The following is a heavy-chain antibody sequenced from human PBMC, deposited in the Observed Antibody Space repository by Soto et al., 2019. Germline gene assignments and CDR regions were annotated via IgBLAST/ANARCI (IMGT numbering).Heavy chain of an antibody. CDR2: IYYSGST. CDR1: GGSISSGDNY. CDR3: ARVVVDVFDI. Sequence: TLSLTCTVSGGSISSGDNYWSWIRQPPGKGLEWIGYIYYSGSTYYNPSLQSRVTISVDTSKNHFSLKLSSVTAADTAVYYCARVVVDVFDIWGQGTMVTVSS. J-gene: IGHJ3*02. D-gene: IGHD2-15*01. V-gene: IGHV4-30-4*01.